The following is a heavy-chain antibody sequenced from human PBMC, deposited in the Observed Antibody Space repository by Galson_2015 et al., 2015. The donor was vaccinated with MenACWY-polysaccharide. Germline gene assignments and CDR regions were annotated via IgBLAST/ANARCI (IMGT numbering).Heavy chain of an antibody. Sequence: SVKVSCKASGYSFSSYDINWVRQTTGQGLEWMGWMNPNSGNTGYAQKFQGRVTMTRNTSISIAYMELSSLRSEDTAVYYCARGGKYYYDSSGYLNWFDPWDQGTLVTVSS. V-gene: IGHV1-8*01. CDR3: ARGGKYYYDSSGYLNWFDP. J-gene: IGHJ5*02. CDR1: GYSFSSYD. D-gene: IGHD3-22*01. CDR2: MNPNSGNT.